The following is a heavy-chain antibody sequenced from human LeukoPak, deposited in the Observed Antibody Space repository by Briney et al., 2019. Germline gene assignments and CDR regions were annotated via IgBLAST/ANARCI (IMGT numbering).Heavy chain of an antibody. CDR3: ASGSYGSGSYSVFAFDI. D-gene: IGHD3-10*01. CDR2: IIPIFGTA. CDR1: GYIFTGHY. J-gene: IGHJ3*02. Sequence: SVKVSCTASGYIFTGHYMYWVRQAPGQGLEWMGGIIPIFGTANYAQKFQGRVTITADESTSTAYMELSSLRSEDTAVYYCASGSYGSGSYSVFAFDIWGQGTMVTVSS. V-gene: IGHV1-69*13.